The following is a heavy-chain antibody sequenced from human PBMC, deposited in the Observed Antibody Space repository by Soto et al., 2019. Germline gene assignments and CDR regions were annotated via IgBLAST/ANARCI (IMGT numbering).Heavy chain of an antibody. CDR1: GYTFTSYG. D-gene: IGHD4-4*01. V-gene: IGHV1-18*01. J-gene: IGHJ6*03. CDR3: AKAGSNYAGRFSYYYMDV. CDR2: ISAYNGKT. Sequence: QVQLVQSGTEVKKPGASVKVSCKASGYTFTSYGIGWVRQAPGQGLEWMGWISAYNGKTHYPQKFQGKVTMTTDTSTSTAYMELRSLRYDDTAVYFCAKAGSNYAGRFSYYYMDVWGKGTMVTVSS.